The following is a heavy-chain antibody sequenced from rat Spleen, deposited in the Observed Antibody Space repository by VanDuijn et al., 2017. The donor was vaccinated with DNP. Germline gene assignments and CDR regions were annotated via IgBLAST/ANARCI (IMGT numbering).Heavy chain of an antibody. D-gene: IGHD1-4*01. J-gene: IGHJ4*01. Sequence: EVQLVESGGGLVQPGRSLKLSCTASGFTFGHYYMAWVRQAPTGGLEWVAYISTGGGNTYYRDSVKGRFTISRDNAKITLYLQMDSLRSEDTATYYCARHVPGYNVMDAWGQGASVTVSS. V-gene: IGHV5-25*01. CDR2: ISTGGGNT. CDR1: GFTFGHYY. CDR3: ARHVPGYNVMDA.